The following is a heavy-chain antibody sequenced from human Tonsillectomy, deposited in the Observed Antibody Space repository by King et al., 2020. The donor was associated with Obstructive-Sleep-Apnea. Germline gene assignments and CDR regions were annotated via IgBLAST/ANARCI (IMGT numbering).Heavy chain of an antibody. CDR3: TRRLIDIQYGMDV. CDR1: GFTFSCSA. D-gene: IGHD3-16*02. Sequence: VQLVESGGGLVQPGGSLKLSCAASGFTFSCSAMHWVRQASGKGLEWGGRIRSKTNSFPTAYAAPVKGRFTISRDDSKNTAYLQMNSLKTEDTAVYYCTRRLIDIQYGMDVWGQGTTITVSS. CDR2: IRSKTNSFPT. V-gene: IGHV3-73*01. J-gene: IGHJ6*02.